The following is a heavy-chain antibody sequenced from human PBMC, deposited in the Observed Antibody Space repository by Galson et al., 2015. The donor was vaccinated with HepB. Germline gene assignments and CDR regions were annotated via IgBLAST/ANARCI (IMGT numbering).Heavy chain of an antibody. V-gene: IGHV3-23*01. D-gene: IGHD2/OR15-2a*01. Sequence: SLRLSCAASGFTFTSSGMSWVRQAPGKGLEWVATVNGNGIFTYHADSVKGRFTVSKDISKDTVYLQMNSLRGEDTALYYCAKDVPLLSFYAYWGQGALVTVSS. J-gene: IGHJ4*02. CDR3: AKDVPLLSFYAY. CDR2: VNGNGIFT. CDR1: GFTFTSSG.